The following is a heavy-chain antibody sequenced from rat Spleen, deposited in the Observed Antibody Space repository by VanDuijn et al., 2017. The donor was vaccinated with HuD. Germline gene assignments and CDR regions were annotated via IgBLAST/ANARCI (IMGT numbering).Heavy chain of an antibody. Sequence: EVQLVESGGGLVQPGGSLKLSCVASGFTFNNYWMTWIRQAPGKGLEWVASITNASGRTYYRDSVKGRFTISRDNAKSTLYLQMDSLRSEDTATYYCARQRWDYDGSYPDYWGQGVMVTVSS. CDR1: GFTFNNYW. D-gene: IGHD1-12*02. CDR2: ITNASGRT. V-gene: IGHV5-31*01. J-gene: IGHJ2*01. CDR3: ARQRWDYDGSYPDY.